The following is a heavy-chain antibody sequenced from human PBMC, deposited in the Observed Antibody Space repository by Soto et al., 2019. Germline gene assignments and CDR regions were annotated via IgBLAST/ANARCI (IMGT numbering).Heavy chain of an antibody. CDR1: VGTFSSYP. CDR2: IIPLFGTA. CDR3: ARGGNSDYYYGMNV. V-gene: IGHV1-69*01. Sequence: QGQLVQAGGDVKKPGSSVKVSCKASVGTFSSYPISWVRQAPGQGLEWMGGIIPLFGTADYAQKFQGRVTFTADESTSTAYMELSSLRSEDTAVYYCARGGNSDYYYGMNVWGQGTTVTVSS. D-gene: IGHD2-21*02. J-gene: IGHJ6*02.